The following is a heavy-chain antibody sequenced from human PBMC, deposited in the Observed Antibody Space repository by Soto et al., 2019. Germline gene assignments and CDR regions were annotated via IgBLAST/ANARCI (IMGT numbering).Heavy chain of an antibody. D-gene: IGHD1-26*01. CDR3: TTGSGSYYEDLVWFDH. CDR2: IKSKTDGETT. Sequence: EVQLVESGGGLVKPGGSLRLSCAASGFTFSTAWVTWVRQAPGKGLEWVGRIKSKTDGETTDYAAPVKGRFTIPRDDSKNMLYLQMNSLKTEDTAVYYCTTGSGSYYEDLVWFDHWGQGTLVTVSS. V-gene: IGHV3-15*01. J-gene: IGHJ5*02. CDR1: GFTFSTAW.